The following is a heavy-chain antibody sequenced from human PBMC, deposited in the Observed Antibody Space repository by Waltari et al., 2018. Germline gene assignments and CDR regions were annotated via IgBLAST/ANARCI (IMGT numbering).Heavy chain of an antibody. J-gene: IGHJ4*02. CDR1: GFTFNNYA. V-gene: IGHV3-23*04. CDR3: AKDGAFGFWSGYYLS. Sequence: EVQLVESGGGLVQPGGSQRLSCAASGFTFNNYAISWVAQAPGQGLEWVSCISGSGDRTYYADSVKGRFTISRDIFKNTLYLQMNSLRVEDTALYYCAKDGAFGFWSGYYLSWGQGALVTVSS. CDR2: ISGSGDRT. D-gene: IGHD3-3*01.